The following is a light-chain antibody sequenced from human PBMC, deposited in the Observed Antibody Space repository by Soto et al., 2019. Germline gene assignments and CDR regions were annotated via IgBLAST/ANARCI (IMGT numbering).Light chain of an antibody. J-gene: IGKJ2*01. CDR2: KAS. Sequence: DIQMTQTPSTLSXXXXDXXXXXXRXXQSIXSWLAWYQQKPGKAPKLLIYKASSLESGVPSRFSGSGSGTKFNLNNSSLQPYDFATYYCQPYNYYSRTFGQGTKLEIK. CDR1: QSIXSW. CDR3: QPYNYYSRT. V-gene: IGKV1-5*03.